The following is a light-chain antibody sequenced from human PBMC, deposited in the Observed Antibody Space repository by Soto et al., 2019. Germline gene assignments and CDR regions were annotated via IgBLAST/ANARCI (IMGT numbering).Light chain of an antibody. V-gene: IGKV3-15*01. CDR1: QGVSSN. CDR2: GAS. CDR3: QQYNDWPPYT. Sequence: EIVMTQSPATLSVSPGERATLSCRASQGVSSNLAWYQQKPGKAPRLLIYGASTRATGIPARFSGSGSGTEFTLIISSRQSEDFAVYYCQQYNDWPPYTFGQGTELEIK. J-gene: IGKJ2*01.